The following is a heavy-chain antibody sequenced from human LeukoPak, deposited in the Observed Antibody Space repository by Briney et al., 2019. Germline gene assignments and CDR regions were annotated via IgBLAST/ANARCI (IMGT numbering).Heavy chain of an antibody. CDR1: GGSISSYY. CDR3: ARVGDSGSSFDY. CDR2: IYYSGST. D-gene: IGHD3-10*01. V-gene: IGHV4-59*01. Sequence: SETLPLTCTVSGGSISSYYWSWIRQPPGKGLEWIGYIYYSGSTKYKPSLKSRVTMSVDTSKNLLSLRLTYLTAADTAVYYCARVGDSGSSFDYWGQGTQVTVSS. J-gene: IGHJ4*02.